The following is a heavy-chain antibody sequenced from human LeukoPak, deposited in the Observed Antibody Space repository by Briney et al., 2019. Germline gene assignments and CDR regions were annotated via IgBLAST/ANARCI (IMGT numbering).Heavy chain of an antibody. V-gene: IGHV4-59*08. J-gene: IGHJ5*02. CDR3: AGSWFSSWYIWFDP. D-gene: IGHD6-13*01. CDR1: GASISSYY. Sequence: PSETLSLTCTVSGASISSYYWSWIRQPPGKGLEWIGYIYYSGSTNYNPSLKSRVTISVDTSKNQFSLKLSSVTAADTAVYYCAGSWFSSWYIWFDPWGQGTLVTVSS. CDR2: IYYSGST.